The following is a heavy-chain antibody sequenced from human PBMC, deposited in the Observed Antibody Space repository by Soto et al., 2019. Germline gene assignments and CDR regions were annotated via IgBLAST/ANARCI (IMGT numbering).Heavy chain of an antibody. Sequence: ASVKVSCKASGYTFTSYAMHWVPQAPGQRLEGMGWINAGNGNTKYSQKFQGRVTITRDTSASTAYMELSSLRSEDTAVYYCARGSPNWFDPWGQGTLVTVSS. V-gene: IGHV1-3*01. CDR1: GYTFTSYA. CDR3: ARGSPNWFDP. CDR2: INAGNGNT. J-gene: IGHJ5*02.